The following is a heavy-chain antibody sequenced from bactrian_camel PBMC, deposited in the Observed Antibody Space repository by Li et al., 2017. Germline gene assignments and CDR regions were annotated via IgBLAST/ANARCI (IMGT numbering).Heavy chain of an antibody. CDR1: GYGYKT. CDR3: AADLCAIWSMLDVWRSFNY. CDR2: IYTTVGST. V-gene: IGHV3S53*01. J-gene: IGHJ4*01. D-gene: IGHD1*01. Sequence: HVQLVESGGGSVQAGGSLRLSCAASGYGYKTLGWFRQAPGKEREGVAAIYTTVGSTYYADSVKGRFTISKDKAKNTIHLQMGNLEPEDSGIYYCAADLCAIWSMLDVWRSFNYWGQGTQVTVS.